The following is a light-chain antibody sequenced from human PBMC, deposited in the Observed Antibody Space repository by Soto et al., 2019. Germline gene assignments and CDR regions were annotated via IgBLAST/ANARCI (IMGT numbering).Light chain of an antibody. Sequence: QSALTQPRSVSGSPGQSVTISCTGTNNDVGFYNYVSWYQQQLGKAPKLMIYEVSNRPSGVSNRFSGSKSGNTASLTISGLQAEDEADYYCSSYTSSSTLYVFGTGTKVTVL. J-gene: IGLJ1*01. CDR3: SSYTSSSTLYV. CDR2: EVS. CDR1: NNDVGFYNY. V-gene: IGLV2-14*01.